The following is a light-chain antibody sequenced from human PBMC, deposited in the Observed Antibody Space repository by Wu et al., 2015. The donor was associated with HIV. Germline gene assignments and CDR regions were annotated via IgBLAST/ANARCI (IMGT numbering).Light chain of an antibody. J-gene: IGKJ4*01. CDR3: QQYENWPLT. V-gene: IGKV3D-15*03. CDR1: QSISSS. Sequence: ENVLTQSPATLSLSPGERVTLSCRASQSISSSLGWYQQKPGQAPRLLIYGASLRATGIPARFSGSGSETEFTLTITILQSEDFGVYYCQQYENWPLTFGGGTKVEIK. CDR2: GAS.